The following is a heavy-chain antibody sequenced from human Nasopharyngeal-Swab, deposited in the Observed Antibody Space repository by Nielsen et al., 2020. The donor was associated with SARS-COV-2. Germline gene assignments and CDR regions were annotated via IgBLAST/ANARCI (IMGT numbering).Heavy chain of an antibody. CDR1: GYTFTSYD. Sequence: ASVKVSCKASGYTFTSYDINWVRQATGQGLEWTGWMNPNSGNTGYAQKFQGRVTMTRNTSISTAYMELSSLRSEDTAVYYCASGVVVAATDYGMDVWGQGTTVTVSS. J-gene: IGHJ6*02. V-gene: IGHV1-8*01. CDR2: MNPNSGNT. CDR3: ASGVVVAATDYGMDV. D-gene: IGHD2-15*01.